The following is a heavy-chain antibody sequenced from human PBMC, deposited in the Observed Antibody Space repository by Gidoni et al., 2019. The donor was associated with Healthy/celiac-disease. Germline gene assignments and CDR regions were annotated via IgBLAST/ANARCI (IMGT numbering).Heavy chain of an antibody. V-gene: IGHV1-8*01. CDR2: MNPNSGNT. CDR1: GYTFTSYD. J-gene: IGHJ6*02. D-gene: IGHD3-3*01. CDR3: ATTFTIFGVVIRYYYYGMDV. Sequence: QVQLVQSGAEVKKPGASVKVSCKASGYTFTSYDINWVRQATGQGLEGMGWMNPNSGNTGYAQKFQGRVTMTRNTSISTAYMELSSLRSEDTAVYYCATTFTIFGVVIRYYYYGMDVWGQGTTVTVSS.